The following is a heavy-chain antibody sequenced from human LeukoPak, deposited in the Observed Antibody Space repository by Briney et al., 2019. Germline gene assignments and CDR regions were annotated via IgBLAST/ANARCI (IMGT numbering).Heavy chain of an antibody. CDR1: GYTFTSYG. D-gene: IGHD3-22*01. CDR2: ISAYNGNT. Sequence: ASVKVSCKASGYTFTSYGISWVRQAPGQGLEWMGWISAYNGNTNYAQKLQGRVTMTTDTSTSTAYMELRSLRSVDTAVYYCARHFADDYYDSSATSDAFDIWGQGTMVTVSS. CDR3: ARHFADDYYDSSATSDAFDI. V-gene: IGHV1-18*01. J-gene: IGHJ3*02.